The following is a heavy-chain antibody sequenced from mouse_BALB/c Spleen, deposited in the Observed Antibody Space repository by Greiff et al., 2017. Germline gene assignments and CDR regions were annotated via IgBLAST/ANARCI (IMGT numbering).Heavy chain of an antibody. CDR1: GYTFSSYW. D-gene: IGHD2-14*01. J-gene: IGHJ4*01. Sequence: QVQLQQSGAELMKPGASVKISCKATGYTFSSYWIEWVKQRPGHGLEWIGEILPGSGSTNYNEKFKGKATFTADTSSNTAYMQLSSLTSEDSAVYYCAREGRYGAMDYWGQGTSVTVSS. V-gene: IGHV1-9*01. CDR2: ILPGSGST. CDR3: AREGRYGAMDY.